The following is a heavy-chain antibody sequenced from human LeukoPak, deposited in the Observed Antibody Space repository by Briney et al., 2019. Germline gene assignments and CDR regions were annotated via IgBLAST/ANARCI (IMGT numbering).Heavy chain of an antibody. CDR2: SYYSGST. V-gene: IGHV4-30-4*01. Sequence: PSQTLSLTCSVSGGAISSGDYYWTWIRQPPGKGLEWIGYSYYSGSTYYNPSLKSRVTISVDTSKNQFSLGLSSVTAADTAVYYCARTYYDFWSGRHDVFDIWGQGTMVTVSS. D-gene: IGHD3-3*01. J-gene: IGHJ3*02. CDR1: GGAISSGDYY. CDR3: ARTYYDFWSGRHDVFDI.